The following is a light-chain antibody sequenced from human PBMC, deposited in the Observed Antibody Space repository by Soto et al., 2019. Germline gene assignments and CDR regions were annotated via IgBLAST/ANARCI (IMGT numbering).Light chain of an antibody. J-gene: IGKJ1*01. CDR2: KAS. V-gene: IGKV1-5*03. Sequence: DIQMHQSPSTLSGSVGARLPITRRASQTISSWLAWYQQKPGKATKLLIYKASTLKSGVPSRFSGSGSGTDFTLTISSLQPEEFATYYCKKSYSTPWTVGKGTKVAIK. CDR1: QTISSW. CDR3: KKSYSTPWT.